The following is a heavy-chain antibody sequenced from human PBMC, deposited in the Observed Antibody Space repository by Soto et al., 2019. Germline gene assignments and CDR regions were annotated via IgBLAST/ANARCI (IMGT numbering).Heavy chain of an antibody. D-gene: IGHD1-1*01. CDR1: GGSISSGDYY. J-gene: IGHJ3*02. CDR3: SRGQRGMPYNPSHAFDI. CDR2: IYYSGST. V-gene: IGHV4-30-4*01. Sequence: QVQLQESGPGLVKPSQTLSLTCTVSGGSISSGDYYWSWIRQPPGKGLEWIGYIYYSGSTYYNPSLMSRLIISVDTSKNQISLKVRSMTAADKAVYYCSRGQRGMPYNPSHAFDIWGQGTMVTVSS.